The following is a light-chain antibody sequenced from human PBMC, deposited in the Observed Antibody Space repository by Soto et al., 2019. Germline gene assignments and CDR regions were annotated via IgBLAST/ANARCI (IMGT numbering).Light chain of an antibody. CDR3: QQYNSYSWT. V-gene: IGKV1-5*03. J-gene: IGKJ1*01. CDR1: QSISSW. CDR2: KAS. Sequence: IRMTQSPSTLSASVGDRVTITCRASQSISSWLAWYQQKPGKAPKLLIYKASSLESGVPSRFSGSGSGTEFTLTISSLQPDDFATYYCQQYNSYSWTFGQGTKVDIK.